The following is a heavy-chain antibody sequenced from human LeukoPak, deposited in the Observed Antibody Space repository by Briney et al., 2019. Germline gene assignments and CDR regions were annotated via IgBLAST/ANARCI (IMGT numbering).Heavy chain of an antibody. CDR1: GFTFSSYG. V-gene: IGHV3-30*02. J-gene: IGHJ4*02. Sequence: GGSLRLSCAASGFTFSSYGMHWVRQAPGKGLEWVAFIRYDGSNKYYADSVKGRFTISRDNTKNTLYLQMNSLRAEDTAVYYCAAYDFWSGYSAGIDYWGQGTLVTVSS. CDR2: IRYDGSNK. D-gene: IGHD3-3*01. CDR3: AAYDFWSGYSAGIDY.